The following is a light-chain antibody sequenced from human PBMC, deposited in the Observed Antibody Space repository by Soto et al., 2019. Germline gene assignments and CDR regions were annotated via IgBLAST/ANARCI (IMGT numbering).Light chain of an antibody. J-gene: IGLJ1*01. CDR3: QSYDSSLRGV. V-gene: IGLV1-40*01. CDR2: GNS. Sequence: QPVLTQPPSVSGAPGQRVTISCTGSSSNIGAGYDVHWYQQLPGTPPKLLIYGNSNRPSGVPDRFSGSKSGTSASLAITGLQAEDEADYYCQSYDSSLRGVFGTGTKLTVL. CDR1: SSNIGAGYD.